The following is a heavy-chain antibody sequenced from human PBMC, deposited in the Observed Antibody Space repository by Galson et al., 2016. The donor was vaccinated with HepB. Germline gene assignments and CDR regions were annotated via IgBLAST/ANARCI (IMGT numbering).Heavy chain of an antibody. CDR2: ITDSGDNT. J-gene: IGHJ4*02. Sequence: SLRLSCAASGFTFSSFAMSWVRQAXGKGLQWVSGITDSGDNTYYADSVRGRFTISRDNSKNTLYLEMNSLRAEDTALYYCAKSATVTDGIDDWGQGTLVTVSS. CDR1: GFTFSSFA. D-gene: IGHD4-17*01. V-gene: IGHV3-23*01. CDR3: AKSATVTDGIDD.